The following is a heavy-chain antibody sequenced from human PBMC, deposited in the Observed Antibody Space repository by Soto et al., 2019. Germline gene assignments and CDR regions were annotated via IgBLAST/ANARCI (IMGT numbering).Heavy chain of an antibody. Sequence: QVQLQESGPGLVKPSQTLSLTCTVSGGSISSGGYYWSWNRQHPGKGLEWFGYIYYSGSTYYNPSLRSRVSISVDTSKNQFSLKLSSVTAADTAVYYCARSPEATVTAFDYWGQGTLVTVSS. J-gene: IGHJ4*02. D-gene: IGHD4-17*01. CDR2: IYYSGST. CDR3: ARSPEATVTAFDY. CDR1: GGSISSGGYY. V-gene: IGHV4-31*03.